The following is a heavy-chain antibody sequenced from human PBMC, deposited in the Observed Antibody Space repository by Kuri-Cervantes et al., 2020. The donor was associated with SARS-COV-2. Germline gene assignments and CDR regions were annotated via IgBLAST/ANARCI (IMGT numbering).Heavy chain of an antibody. CDR2: INHSGST. V-gene: IGHV4-34*01. Sequence: SETLSLTCAVYGGSFSGYYWSWIRQPPGKGLEWIGEINHSGSTNYNPSLKSRVTISVDTSKNQFSLKLSSVTAADTAVYYCARDHSHYDSSGSYNWFDPWGQGTLVTVSS. CDR3: ARDHSHYDSSGSYNWFDP. D-gene: IGHD3-22*01. J-gene: IGHJ5*02. CDR1: GGSFSGYY.